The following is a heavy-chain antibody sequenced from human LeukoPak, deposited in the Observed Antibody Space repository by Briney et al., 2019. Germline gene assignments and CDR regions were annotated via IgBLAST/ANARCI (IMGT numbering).Heavy chain of an antibody. CDR3: ATAGMTTVTSDYYYYMDV. Sequence: SETLSLTCAVYGGSFSGYYWSWIRQPPGKGLEWIGEINHSGSTNYNPSLKSRVTISVDTSKNQFSLKLSSVTAADTAVYYCATAGMTTVTSDYYYYMDVWGKGTTVTISS. CDR2: INHSGST. V-gene: IGHV4-34*01. J-gene: IGHJ6*03. CDR1: GGSFSGYY. D-gene: IGHD4-17*01.